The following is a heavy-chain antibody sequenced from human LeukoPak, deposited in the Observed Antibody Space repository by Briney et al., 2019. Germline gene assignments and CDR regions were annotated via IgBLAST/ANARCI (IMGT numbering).Heavy chain of an antibody. V-gene: IGHV4-61*02. CDR3: ARTGDYGETFDI. CDR1: GGSISSGSYY. CDR2: IYTSGST. J-gene: IGHJ3*02. Sequence: SETLSLTPTDSGGSISSGSYYCSSIRQPAGKGLEWNGRIYTSGSTNYNPSLKSRVTMSVDTSKNQFSLKMSSVSAADTAVYYCARTGDYGETFDIWGQGTMVTVSS. D-gene: IGHD4-17*01.